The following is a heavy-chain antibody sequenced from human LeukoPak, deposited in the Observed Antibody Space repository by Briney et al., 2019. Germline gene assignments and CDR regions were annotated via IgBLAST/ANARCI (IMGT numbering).Heavy chain of an antibody. CDR3: AKDRVDNSTLWFDP. D-gene: IGHD6-13*01. Sequence: GGSLRLSCAASGFTISSYAMNWVRQAPGKGLEWVSGISGSGGSTYYADSVKGRFTISRDNSKNTLYLQMNSLRAEDTAVYYCAKDRVDNSTLWFDPWGQGTLVTVSS. V-gene: IGHV3-23*01. CDR1: GFTISSYA. J-gene: IGHJ5*02. CDR2: ISGSGGST.